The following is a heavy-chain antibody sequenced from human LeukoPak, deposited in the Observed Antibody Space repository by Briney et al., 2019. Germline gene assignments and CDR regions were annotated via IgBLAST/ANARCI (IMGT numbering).Heavy chain of an antibody. CDR1: GFTFSSYG. CDR3: AKETIVVVTTGGPIDC. V-gene: IGHV3-30*02. CDR2: IWYDGSNK. J-gene: IGHJ4*02. D-gene: IGHD3-22*01. Sequence: GGSLRLSCAASGFTFSSYGMHWVRQAPGKGLEWVAVIWYDGSNKYYADSVKGRFTISRDNSKNTLYLQMNSLRAEDTAVYYCAKETIVVVTTGGPIDCWGQGTLVTVSS.